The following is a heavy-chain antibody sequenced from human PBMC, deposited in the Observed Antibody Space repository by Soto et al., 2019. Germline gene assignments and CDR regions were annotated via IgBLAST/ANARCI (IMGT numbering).Heavy chain of an antibody. D-gene: IGHD1-1*01. V-gene: IGHV1-2*04. CDR3: ARGEGSMRRYTEYYFDY. Sequence: ASVKVSCKASGYTFTGYYMHWVRQAPGQGLEWMGWINPNSGGTNYAQKFQGWVTMTRDTPISTAYMELSRLRSDDTAVYYCARGEGSMRRYTEYYFDYWGQGTLVTVSS. J-gene: IGHJ4*02. CDR2: INPNSGGT. CDR1: GYTFTGYY.